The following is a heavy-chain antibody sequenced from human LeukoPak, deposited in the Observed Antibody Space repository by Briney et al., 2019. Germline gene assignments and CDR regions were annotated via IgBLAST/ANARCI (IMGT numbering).Heavy chain of an antibody. CDR3: ARSITIFGVVIQRHYYYYMDV. Sequence: SETLSLTCAVYGGSFSGYYWSWIRQPPGKGLEWIAEINHSGSTNYNPSLKSRVTISVDTSKNQFSLKLSSVTAADTAVYYCARSITIFGVVIQRHYYYYMDVWGKGTTVTVSS. CDR1: GGSFSGYY. D-gene: IGHD3-3*01. V-gene: IGHV4-34*01. J-gene: IGHJ6*03. CDR2: INHSGST.